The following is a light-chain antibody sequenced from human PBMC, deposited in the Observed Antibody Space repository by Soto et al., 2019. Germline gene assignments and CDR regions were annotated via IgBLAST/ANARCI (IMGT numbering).Light chain of an antibody. V-gene: IGKV4-1*01. CDR2: WAS. CDR3: QQYHSNPYS. CDR1: QSVLYSSNNKNY. Sequence: DIVMTQSPDSLAVSLGERATINCKSSQSVLYSSNNKNYLAWYQQKSGQPPKLLIYWASTRESGVPDRFSGSGFGTDFTLTISSVQAEDVAVYYCQQYHSNPYSFGQGTNLQIK. J-gene: IGKJ2*01.